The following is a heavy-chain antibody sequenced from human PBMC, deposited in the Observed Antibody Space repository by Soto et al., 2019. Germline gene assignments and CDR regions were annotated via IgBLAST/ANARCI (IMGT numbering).Heavy chain of an antibody. D-gene: IGHD1-20*01. CDR2: IYHSGTT. V-gene: IGHV4-4*02. CDR1: GDSISSGNW. Sequence: QVQLQESGPGLVRPSGTLSLTCDVSGDSISSGNWWIWVRQPPGKGLEWIGDIYHSGTTNYKPSLKSRVTISMDKSKNKFSLKLSSVTAADTAVYYCAREVRIFKGLITVGAPPRIFDPWGQGILVTVSS. CDR3: AREVRIFKGLITVGAPPRIFDP. J-gene: IGHJ5*02.